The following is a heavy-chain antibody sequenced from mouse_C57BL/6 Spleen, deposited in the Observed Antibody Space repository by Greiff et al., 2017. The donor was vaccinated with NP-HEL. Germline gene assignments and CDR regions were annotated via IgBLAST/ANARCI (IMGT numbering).Heavy chain of an antibody. V-gene: IGHV1-82*01. CDR1: GYAFSSSW. J-gene: IGHJ1*03. CDR2: IYPGDGDT. Sequence: VKLMESGPELVKPGASVKISCKASGYAFSSSWMNWVKQRPGKGLEWIGRIYPGDGDTNYNGKFKGKATLTADKSSSTAYMQLSSLTSEDSAVYFCARSGGGSGYSTHWYFDVWGTGTTVTVSS. D-gene: IGHD3-2*02. CDR3: ARSGGGSGYSTHWYFDV.